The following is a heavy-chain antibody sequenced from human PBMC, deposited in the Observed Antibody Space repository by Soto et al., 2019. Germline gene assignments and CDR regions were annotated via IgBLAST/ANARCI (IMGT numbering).Heavy chain of an antibody. CDR3: ARGVAGSGFDL. CDR2: TYYRSNWRH. J-gene: IGHJ4*02. D-gene: IGHD6-19*01. Sequence: SQTLSLTCAISGDSVSSNTAAWNWIRSSPSRGLEWLGRTYYRSNWRHDYAVSVKSRITVNPDTSKNHFSLQLNSVTPDDTAVYFCARGVAGSGFDLWGQGTLVTVSS. CDR1: GDSVSSNTAA. V-gene: IGHV6-1*01.